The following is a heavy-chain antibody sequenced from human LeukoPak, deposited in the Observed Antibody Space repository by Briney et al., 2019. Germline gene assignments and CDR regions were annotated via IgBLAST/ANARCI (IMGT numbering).Heavy chain of an antibody. J-gene: IGHJ6*03. CDR1: GFTFNSYS. CDR2: ISSTDII. V-gene: IGHV3-48*01. D-gene: IGHD3-22*01. CDR3: ARAYDGSGSHYYYYMDV. Sequence: GGSLRLSCAASGFTFNSYSMNWVRQAPGKGLGWVSYISSTDIIYYADSVKGRFTISRDTAKNSLSLEMSSLRADDTAVYYCARAYDGSGSHYYYYMDVWGKGTTVTVSS.